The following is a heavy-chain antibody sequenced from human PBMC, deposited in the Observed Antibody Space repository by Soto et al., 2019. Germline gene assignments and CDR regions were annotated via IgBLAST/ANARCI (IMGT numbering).Heavy chain of an antibody. D-gene: IGHD2-15*01. CDR3: VRGYCTTSPCSGDFQF. CDR1: RYKFTTYF. V-gene: IGHV1-46*01. Sequence: SVEVSFKASRYKFTTYFIDWVRQAPGQGLEWMGMIHPSGDTGYAQKFRGRVTMTIDTSTTTAYMELRNLTSEDTAVYFSVRGYCTTSPCSGDFQFWGQGTLVTVS. J-gene: IGHJ1*01. CDR2: IHPSGDT.